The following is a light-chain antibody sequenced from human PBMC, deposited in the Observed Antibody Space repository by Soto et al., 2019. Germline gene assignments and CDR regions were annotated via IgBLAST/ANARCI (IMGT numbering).Light chain of an antibody. CDR2: MRS. CDR3: MQSLETSYT. V-gene: IGKV2-28*01. Sequence: DIVLTQSPLSLPVTPGEAASISCRSSQSLLDSKGYNYLDWYVQKPGQSPQLLIYMRSNRSSGVPDRFSGSGSGTDFTLKISRVEAEDVGVYYCMQSLETSYTFGQGTKLEIK. CDR1: QSLLDSKGYNY. J-gene: IGKJ2*01.